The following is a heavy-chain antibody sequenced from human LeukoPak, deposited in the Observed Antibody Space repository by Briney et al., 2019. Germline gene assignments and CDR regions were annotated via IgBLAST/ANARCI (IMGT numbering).Heavy chain of an antibody. J-gene: IGHJ6*02. CDR1: GGSISSYY. CDR2: IYYSGSS. V-gene: IGHV4-59*01. CDR3: ARTAASESNYYYGMDV. Sequence: SETLSLTCTVCGGSISSYYWRWIRQPPGKGLEGVGYIYYSGSSNYNPSLKTRFTISVATSKTQFSLNLSSVTAADTAVYYCARTAASESNYYYGMDVWGQGTTVTVSS. D-gene: IGHD6-13*01.